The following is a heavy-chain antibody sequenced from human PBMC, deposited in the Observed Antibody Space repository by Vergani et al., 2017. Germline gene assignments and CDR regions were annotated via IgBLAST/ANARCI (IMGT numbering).Heavy chain of an antibody. D-gene: IGHD1-26*01. V-gene: IGHV1-2*02. Sequence: QVQLMQSGPVMKKPGGSMKVSCQASESTFSDYNIHWVRQAPGQGLQWMGWISPKTGDTDYLQRFQDIVTMTRDASTKTVYIKMTRLTSDDTAIYYCAHSWNFGRRDWFDSWGPGTLVTVSS. CDR1: ESTFSDYN. J-gene: IGHJ5*01. CDR2: ISPKTGDT. CDR3: AHSWNFGRRDWFDS.